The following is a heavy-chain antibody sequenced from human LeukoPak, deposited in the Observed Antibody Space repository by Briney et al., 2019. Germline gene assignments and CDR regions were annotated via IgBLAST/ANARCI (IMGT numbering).Heavy chain of an antibody. CDR1: GGSISSYY. CDR3: ARGDKYYFDY. V-gene: IGHV4-59*01. Sequence: SETLSLTCTVSGGSISSYYWSWIRQPPGKGLEWIGYIYYSGSTIYNPSLKSRVTISVDTSKNQFSLKLSSVTAADTAVYYCARGDKYYFDYWGQGTLVTVSS. CDR2: IYYSGST. J-gene: IGHJ4*02.